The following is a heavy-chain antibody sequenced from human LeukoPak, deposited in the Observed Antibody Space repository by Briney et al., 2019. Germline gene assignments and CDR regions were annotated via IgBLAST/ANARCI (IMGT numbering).Heavy chain of an antibody. D-gene: IGHD2-2*01. CDR3: AKIDPHGACSRD. J-gene: IGHJ4*02. V-gene: IGHV3-23*01. CDR2: VDNSGFNT. CDR1: GFTSTSYA. Sequence: GGSLRLSCAASGFTSTSYAMTWVRLALGKGLEWVSSVDNSGFNTFYVDSVKGRFTISRDNSKNTLFLQMNSLRAADTALYYCAKIDPHGACSRDWGQGTLVTVSS.